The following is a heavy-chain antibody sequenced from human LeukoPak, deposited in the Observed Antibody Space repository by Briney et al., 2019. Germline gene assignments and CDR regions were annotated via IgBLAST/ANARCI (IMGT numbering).Heavy chain of an antibody. V-gene: IGHV3-30*18. J-gene: IGHJ4*02. CDR3: AKAGSGSYLELDY. Sequence: GGSLRLSCAASGFTFSSYGMHWGRQAPGKGLEWVAVISYDGSNKYYADSVKGRFTISRDNSKNTLYLQMNSLRAEDTAVYYCAKAGSGSYLELDYWGQGTLVTVSS. D-gene: IGHD3-10*01. CDR1: GFTFSSYG. CDR2: ISYDGSNK.